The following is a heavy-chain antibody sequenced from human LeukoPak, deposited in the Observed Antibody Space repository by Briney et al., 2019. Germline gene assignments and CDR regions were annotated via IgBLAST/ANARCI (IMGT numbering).Heavy chain of an antibody. CDR1: GYSFTSYW. CDR3: ASSSWGSSGWYRAFDI. D-gene: IGHD6-19*01. Sequence: GESLKISCKGSGYSFTSYWIGWVRQMPGKGLEWMGIIYPGDSDTRYSPSFQGQVTISADKSISTAYLQWSSLKASDTAMYYCASSSWGSSGWYRAFDIWGQGTMVTVSS. CDR2: IYPGDSDT. J-gene: IGHJ3*02. V-gene: IGHV5-51*01.